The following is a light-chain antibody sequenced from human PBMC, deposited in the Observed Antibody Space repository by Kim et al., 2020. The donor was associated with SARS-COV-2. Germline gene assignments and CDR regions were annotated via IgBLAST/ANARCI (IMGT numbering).Light chain of an antibody. CDR3: SSYAGSNTLV. V-gene: IGLV2-14*03. Sequence: GQTITISCTGTRTDIGTYDYISWYHQHSDQAPQLMIYYVNNRPSGVSSRFSGSKSANTASLTISGLQTEDEATYYCSSYAGSNTLVFGGGTQLTVL. CDR2: YVN. CDR1: RTDIGTYDY. J-gene: IGLJ2*01.